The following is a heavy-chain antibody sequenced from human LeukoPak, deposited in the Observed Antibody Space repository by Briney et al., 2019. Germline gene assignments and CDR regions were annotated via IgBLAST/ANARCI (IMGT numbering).Heavy chain of an antibody. D-gene: IGHD3-3*01. V-gene: IGHV1-24*01. Sequence: GASVKVSCKVSGYTLTELSMHWVRQAPGKGLEWMGGFDPEDGETIYAQKFQGRVTMTEDTSTDTAYMELSSLRSEDTAVYYCATGMTDPPLLEPNYYYYYMDVWGKGTTVTVSS. CDR1: GYTLTELS. J-gene: IGHJ6*03. CDR3: ATGMTDPPLLEPNYYYYYMDV. CDR2: FDPEDGET.